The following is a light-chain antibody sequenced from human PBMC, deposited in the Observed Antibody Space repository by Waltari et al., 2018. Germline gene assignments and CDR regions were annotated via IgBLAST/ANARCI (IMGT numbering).Light chain of an antibody. CDR3: CSYAGSITFWV. J-gene: IGLJ3*02. V-gene: IGLV2-11*01. Sequence: QSALTQPRSVSGSPGQSVTIPCTGTSSDVGGYNYVSWYQHHPCQAPKLIIHDVTKRPSGVPDRFSASKSDNTASLTISGLQAEDEADYYCCSYAGSITFWVFGGGTKLTVL. CDR1: SSDVGGYNY. CDR2: DVT.